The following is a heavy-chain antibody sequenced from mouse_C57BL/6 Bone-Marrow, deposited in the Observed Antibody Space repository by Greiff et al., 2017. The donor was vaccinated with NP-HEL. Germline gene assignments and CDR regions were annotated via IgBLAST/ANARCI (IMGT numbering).Heavy chain of an antibody. J-gene: IGHJ2*01. V-gene: IGHV1-69*01. CDR3: ATRSGDGYYPYYFDY. CDR1: GYTFTSYW. CDR2: IDPSDSYT. Sequence: QVQLQQPGAELVMPGASVKLSCKASGYTFTSYWMHWVKQRPGQGLEWIGEIDPSDSYTNYHQKFKSTSPLTVDKSSSTAYKQLSSLTSEDSAVYYCATRSGDGYYPYYFDYWGQGTTLTVSS. D-gene: IGHD2-3*01.